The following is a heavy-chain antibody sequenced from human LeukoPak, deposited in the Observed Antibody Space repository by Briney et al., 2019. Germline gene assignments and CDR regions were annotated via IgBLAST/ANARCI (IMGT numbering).Heavy chain of an antibody. CDR1: GGTFSSYA. CDR2: IIPIFGTA. J-gene: IGHJ3*02. V-gene: IGHV1-69*01. Sequence: SVKVSCKASGGTFSSYAISWVRQAPGQGLEWMGGIIPIFGTANYAQKFQGRVTITADESTSTAYMELSSLRSEDTAVYYCARDLVDSGAFDIWGQGTMVTVSS. D-gene: IGHD5-18*01. CDR3: ARDLVDSGAFDI.